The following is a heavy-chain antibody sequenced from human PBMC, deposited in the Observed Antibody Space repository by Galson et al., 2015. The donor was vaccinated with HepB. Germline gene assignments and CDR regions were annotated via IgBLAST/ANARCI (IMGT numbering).Heavy chain of an antibody. D-gene: IGHD6-19*01. CDR3: ARDQSSCQRSGWYRCDGSATYYYGMDV. Sequence: SLRLSCAASGFTFSSYRMSWVRQAPGKGLEWVANIKQDGSEKYYVDSVKGRFTISRDNAKNSLYLQMNSLRAEDTAVYYCARDQSSCQRSGWYRCDGSATYYYGMDVWGQGTTVTVSS. J-gene: IGHJ6*02. CDR1: GFTFSSYR. CDR2: IKQDGSEK. V-gene: IGHV3-7*03.